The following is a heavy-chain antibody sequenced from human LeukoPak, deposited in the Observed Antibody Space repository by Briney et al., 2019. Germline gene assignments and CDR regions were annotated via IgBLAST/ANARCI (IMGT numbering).Heavy chain of an antibody. CDR2: ISGSGGST. CDR3: AKGARITMIVVVITAFDY. D-gene: IGHD3-22*01. J-gene: IGHJ4*02. Sequence: PGGSLRLSCAASGFTFSNYGMSWVRQAPGKGLEWVSAISGSGGSTYYADSVKGRFTISRDNSKNTLYLQMNSLRAEDTAVYYCAKGARITMIVVVITAFDYWGQGTLVTVSS. V-gene: IGHV3-23*01. CDR1: GFTFSNYG.